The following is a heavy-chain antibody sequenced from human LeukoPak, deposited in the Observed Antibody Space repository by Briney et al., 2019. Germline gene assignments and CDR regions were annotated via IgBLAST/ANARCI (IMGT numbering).Heavy chain of an antibody. V-gene: IGHV3-48*01. CDR2: ISSSSSTI. Sequence: GGSLRLSCAASGFTFSSYSMNWVRQAPGKGLEWVSYISSSSSTIYYADSVKGRFTISRDNAKNSLYLQMNSLRAEDTAVYYCARVKGVATIAGNQIDYWGQGTLVTVSS. CDR3: ARVKGVATIAGNQIDY. J-gene: IGHJ4*02. D-gene: IGHD5-12*01. CDR1: GFTFSSYS.